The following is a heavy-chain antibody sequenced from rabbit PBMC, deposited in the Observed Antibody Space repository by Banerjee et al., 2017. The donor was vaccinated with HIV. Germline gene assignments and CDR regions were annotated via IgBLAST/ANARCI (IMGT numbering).Heavy chain of an antibody. J-gene: IGHJ4*01. Sequence: QEQLVESGGGLVQPEGSLTLTCTASGFSFSSGYWMCWVRQAPGKGLEWIACIYTGSTGIIYYASWAKGRFTISKTSSTTVTLQMTSLTAADTATYFCARAVDYAGYGYDLWGPGTLVTVS. CDR2: IYTGSTGII. D-gene: IGHD6-1*01. V-gene: IGHV1S45*01. CDR3: ARAVDYAGYGYDL. CDR1: GFSFSSGYW.